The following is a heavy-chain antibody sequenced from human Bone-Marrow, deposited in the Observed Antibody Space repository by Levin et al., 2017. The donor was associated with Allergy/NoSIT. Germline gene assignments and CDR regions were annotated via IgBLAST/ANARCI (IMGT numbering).Heavy chain of an antibody. D-gene: IGHD3-3*01. J-gene: IGHJ6*02. CDR2: ISGSGGST. Sequence: PGGSLRLSCAASGFTFSSYAMSWVRQAPGKGLEWVSAISGSGGSTYYADSVKGRFTISRDNSKNTLYLQMNSLRAEDTAVYYCAKDLHFVRHFGVVIMRSYGMDVWGQGTTVTVSS. CDR1: GFTFSSYA. V-gene: IGHV3-23*01. CDR3: AKDLHFVRHFGVVIMRSYGMDV.